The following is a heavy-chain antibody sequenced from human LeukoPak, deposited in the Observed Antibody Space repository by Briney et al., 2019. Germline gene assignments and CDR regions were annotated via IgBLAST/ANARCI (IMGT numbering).Heavy chain of an antibody. J-gene: IGHJ4*02. Sequence: ASVKVSCKASGGTFSSYAISWVRQAPGQGLEWMGGIIPIFGTANYAQKFQGRVTITTDESTSTAYMELSSLRSEDTAVYYCARGARQTGTRFDYWGQGTPVTVSS. CDR1: GGTFSSYA. CDR2: IIPIFGTA. D-gene: IGHD1-1*01. V-gene: IGHV1-69*05. CDR3: ARGARQTGTRFDY.